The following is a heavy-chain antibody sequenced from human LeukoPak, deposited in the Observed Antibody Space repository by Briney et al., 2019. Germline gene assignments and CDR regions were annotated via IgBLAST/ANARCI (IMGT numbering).Heavy chain of an antibody. J-gene: IGHJ4*02. V-gene: IGHV4-4*07. CDR2: IYTSGST. Sequence: SETLSLTCTVSGDSISGYYWSWLRQPAGKGLEWIGRIYTSGSTNYNPSLKSRVTMSVDTSKNQFSLKLSSVTAADTAVYYCARGEPRGFDYWGQGTLVTVSS. CDR3: ARGEPRGFDY. CDR1: GDSISGYY. D-gene: IGHD3-10*01.